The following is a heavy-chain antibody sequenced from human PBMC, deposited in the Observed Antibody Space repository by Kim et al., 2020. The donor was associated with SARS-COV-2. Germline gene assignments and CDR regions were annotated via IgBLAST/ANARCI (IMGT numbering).Heavy chain of an antibody. Sequence: GGSLRLSCAASGFTFSSYWMSWVRQAPGKGLEWVANIKQDGSEKYYVDSVKGRFTISRDNAKNSLHLQMNSLRAEDTAVYYCARVPLALNAFWSGYDAFDMWGQGTKVTVSS. J-gene: IGHJ3*02. CDR3: ARVPLALNAFWSGYDAFDM. CDR2: IKQDGSEK. CDR1: GFTFSSYW. D-gene: IGHD3-3*01. V-gene: IGHV3-7*01.